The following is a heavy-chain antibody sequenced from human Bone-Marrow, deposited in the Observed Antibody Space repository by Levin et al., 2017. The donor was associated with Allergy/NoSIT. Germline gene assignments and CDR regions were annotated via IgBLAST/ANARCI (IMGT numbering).Heavy chain of an antibody. CDR1: GFTFSSYA. Sequence: AASVKVSCAASGFTFSSYAMSWVRQAPGKGLEWVSAISGSGGSTYYADSVKGRFTISRDNSKNTLYLQMNSLRAEDTAVYYCAKDHGIAASRDAFDIWGQGTMVTVSS. CDR2: ISGSGGST. D-gene: IGHD6-6*01. V-gene: IGHV3-23*01. J-gene: IGHJ3*02. CDR3: AKDHGIAASRDAFDI.